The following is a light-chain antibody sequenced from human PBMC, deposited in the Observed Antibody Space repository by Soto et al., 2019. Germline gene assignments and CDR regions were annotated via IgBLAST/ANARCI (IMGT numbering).Light chain of an antibody. CDR3: QQYNNWPPWT. V-gene: IGKV1-5*01. J-gene: IGKJ1*01. CDR2: DAS. CDR1: QSISSW. Sequence: DSQMTQSPSTLSASVGDRVSITCRASQSISSWLAWYQQKPGKAPKLLIYDASSLESGVPSRFSGSGSGTEFTLTISSLQPDDFAVYYCQQYNNWPPWTFGQGTKVDIK.